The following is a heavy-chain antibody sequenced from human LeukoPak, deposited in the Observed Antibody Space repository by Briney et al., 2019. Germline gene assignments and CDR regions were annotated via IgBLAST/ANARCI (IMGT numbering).Heavy chain of an antibody. D-gene: IGHD6-19*01. Sequence: ASVKVSCKASGGTFSSYTISWMRQAPGQGLEWMGRIIPILGIANYAQKFQGRVTITADKSTSTAYMELSSLRSEDTAVYYSATRIAVAGDRAFDIWGQGTMVTVSS. CDR2: IIPILGIA. J-gene: IGHJ3*02. V-gene: IGHV1-69*02. CDR1: GGTFSSYT. CDR3: ATRIAVAGDRAFDI.